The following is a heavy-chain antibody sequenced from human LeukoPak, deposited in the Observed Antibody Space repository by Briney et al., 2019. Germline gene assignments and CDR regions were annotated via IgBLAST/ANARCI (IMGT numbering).Heavy chain of an antibody. CDR3: APTAEAYTSWWKV. CDR1: GYKFTHDY. D-gene: IGHD3-16*01. Sequence: ASVTVSCKASGYKFTHDYMHWVRQAPGQGLAFMGCINPYSGFTNYAQKFKGRVTMTRDTSISTAYLEVRSLTSDDTAVYYCAPTAEAYTSWWKVWGQGTLVTVSS. V-gene: IGHV1-2*02. CDR2: INPYSGFT. J-gene: IGHJ4*02.